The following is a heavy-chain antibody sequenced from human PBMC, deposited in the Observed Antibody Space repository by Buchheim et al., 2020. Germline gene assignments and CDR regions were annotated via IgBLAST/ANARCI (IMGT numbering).Heavy chain of an antibody. D-gene: IGHD6-13*01. CDR1: GGSVSSGSYY. CDR3: ARSPLSYSSSWPYIDY. V-gene: IGHV4-61*01. CDR2: IYYSGST. J-gene: IGHJ4*02. Sequence: QVQLQESGPGLVKPSETLSLTCTVSGGSVSSGSYYWSWIRQPPGKGLEWIGYIYYSGSTNYNPSLKSRVTISVDTSKNQFSLKLSAVTAADTAVYYCARSPLSYSSSWPYIDYWGQGTL.